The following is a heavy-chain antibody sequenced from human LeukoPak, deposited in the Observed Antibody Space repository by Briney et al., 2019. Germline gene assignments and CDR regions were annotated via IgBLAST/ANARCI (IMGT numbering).Heavy chain of an antibody. J-gene: IGHJ6*03. CDR2: IYPGDSDT. Sequence: GESLKISCKGSGYSFTSYWIGWVRQMPGKGLEWMGIIYPGDSDTRYSPSFQGQVTISADKSISTAYLQWSSLKASDTAMYYCARHLYSCGSSYYYMDVWGKGTTVTVSS. V-gene: IGHV5-51*01. CDR1: GYSFTSYW. D-gene: IGHD5-18*01. CDR3: ARHLYSCGSSYYYMDV.